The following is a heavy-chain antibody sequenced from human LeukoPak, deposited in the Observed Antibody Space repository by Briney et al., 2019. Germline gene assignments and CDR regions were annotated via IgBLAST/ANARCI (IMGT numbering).Heavy chain of an antibody. D-gene: IGHD5-12*01. CDR2: INPNSGGT. J-gene: IGHJ6*02. CDR3: ARVVDIVASTYYGMDV. V-gene: IGHV1-2*02. Sequence: ASVKVSCKASGYTFTGYYMHWVRQAPGQGLEWMGWINPNSGGTNYAQKFQGRVTMTRDTSISTAYMELSRLRSDDTAVYYCARVVDIVASTYYGMDVWGQGTTVTVSS. CDR1: GYTFTGYY.